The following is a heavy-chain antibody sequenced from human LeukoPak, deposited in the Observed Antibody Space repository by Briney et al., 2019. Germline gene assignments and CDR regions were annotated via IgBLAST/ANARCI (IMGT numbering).Heavy chain of an antibody. CDR1: GFTVSSKD. V-gene: IGHV3-53*04. Sequence: GGSLRLSCAASGFTVSSKDMSWVRQAPGRGLEWGSVIYSAGSTYYADSVKGRFTISRHNSKNTLYLQMNSLRPEGTAVYYCARDLPLDCWGQGTLVTVSS. J-gene: IGHJ4*02. CDR3: ARDLPLDC. CDR2: IYSAGST.